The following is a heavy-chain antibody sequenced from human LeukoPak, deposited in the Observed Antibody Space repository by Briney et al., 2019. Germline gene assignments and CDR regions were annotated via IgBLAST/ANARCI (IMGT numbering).Heavy chain of an antibody. V-gene: IGHV3-48*03. CDR3: AREGPRTFDI. J-gene: IGHJ3*02. Sequence: GGSLRLSCAASGFTFSSYEMNWVRRAPGKGLEWVSYISSSGSTIYYADSVKGRFTISRDNAKNSLYLQMNSLRAEDTAVYYCAREGPRTFDIWGQGTMVTVSS. CDR1: GFTFSSYE. CDR2: ISSSGSTI.